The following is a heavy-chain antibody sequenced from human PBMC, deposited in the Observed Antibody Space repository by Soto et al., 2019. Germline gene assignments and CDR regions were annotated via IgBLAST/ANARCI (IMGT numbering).Heavy chain of an antibody. CDR1: GFTFSSYA. J-gene: IGHJ4*02. D-gene: IGHD6-13*01. CDR3: AKSESKQQQLVIYFDY. CDR2: ISGSGGST. Sequence: TGGSLRLSCAASGFTFSSYAMSWVRQAPGKGLEWVSAISGSGGSTYYADSVKGRFTISRDNSKNTLYLQMNSLRAEDTAVYYCAKSESKQQQLVIYFDYWGQGTLVTSPQ. V-gene: IGHV3-23*01.